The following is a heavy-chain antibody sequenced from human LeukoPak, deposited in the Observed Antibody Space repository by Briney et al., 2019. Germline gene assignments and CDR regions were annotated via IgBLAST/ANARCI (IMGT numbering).Heavy chain of an antibody. D-gene: IGHD3-10*01. CDR2: ITSDSTII. CDR3: ASITVDY. Sequence: GGSLRLSCAASGFTFSSYTMNWVRQAPGKGLEWVSYITSDSTIIYYADSVKGRFTISRDNAKNSLYLQKNTLRDEDTAVYYCASITVDYWGQGTLVTVPS. J-gene: IGHJ4*02. V-gene: IGHV3-48*02. CDR1: GFTFSSYT.